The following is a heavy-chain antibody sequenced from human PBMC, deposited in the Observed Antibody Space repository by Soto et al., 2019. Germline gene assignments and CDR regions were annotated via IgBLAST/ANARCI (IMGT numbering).Heavy chain of an antibody. CDR3: ARDGSSSWNYYYYYGMDV. J-gene: IGHJ6*02. CDR1: GGTFSSYT. CDR2: IIPILGIA. V-gene: IGHV1-69*08. Sequence: QVQLVQSGAEVKKPGSSVKVSCKASGGTFSSYTISWVRQAPGQGLEWMGMIIPILGIANYAQKFQGRVTITADKSTSTAYMELSSLRSEDTAVYYCARDGSSSWNYYYYYGMDVWGQGTTVTVSS. D-gene: IGHD6-13*01.